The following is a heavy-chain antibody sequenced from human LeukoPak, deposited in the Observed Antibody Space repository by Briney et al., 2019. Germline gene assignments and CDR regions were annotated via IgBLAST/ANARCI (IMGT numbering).Heavy chain of an antibody. J-gene: IGHJ5*02. CDR3: AIISYGSRSYYPNNWLDP. D-gene: IGHD3-10*01. Sequence: ASVKVSCKASGYTFTSYDINWVRQATGQGLEWMGGMNPNRGNIAYAQNFQGRVTMTRNTSISTAYMELSSLRSEDTAVYYCAIISYGSRSYYPNNWLDPWGQGTLVTVSA. CDR1: GYTFTSYD. V-gene: IGHV1-8*01. CDR2: MNPNRGNI.